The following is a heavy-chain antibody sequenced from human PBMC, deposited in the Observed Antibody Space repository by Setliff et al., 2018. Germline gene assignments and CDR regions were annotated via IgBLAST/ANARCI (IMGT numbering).Heavy chain of an antibody. D-gene: IGHD3-3*01. J-gene: IGHJ4*02. V-gene: IGHV4-39*07. Sequence: TSETLSLTCTVSGGSISSSSYYWGWIRQPPGKGLEWIGSIYYSGSTYYDPSLKSRVTISVDTSKNQFSLKLSSVTAADTAVYYCARRETYYNFWSGYYAYWGQGTLVTVSS. CDR2: IYYSGST. CDR3: ARRETYYNFWSGYYAY. CDR1: GGSISSSSYY.